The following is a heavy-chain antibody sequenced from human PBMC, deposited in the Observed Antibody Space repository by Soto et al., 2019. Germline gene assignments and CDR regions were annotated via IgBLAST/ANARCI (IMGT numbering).Heavy chain of an antibody. CDR3: AKDLPTYGGKGGFDY. J-gene: IGHJ4*02. V-gene: IGHV3-30*18. D-gene: IGHD4-17*01. CDR1: GVSFSGYA. CDR2: ISYDGSNK. Sequence: PAGTLSLSCAASGVSFSGYAMHWVRQAPGKGLEWVAVISYDGSNKYYADYVKGRFTISRDNSKNTLYLQMNSLRAEDTAVYYCAKDLPTYGGKGGFDYWGQGTLVTVSS.